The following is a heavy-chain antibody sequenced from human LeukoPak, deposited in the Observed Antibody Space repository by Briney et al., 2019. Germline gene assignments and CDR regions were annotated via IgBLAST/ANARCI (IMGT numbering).Heavy chain of an antibody. CDR1: GFTFSSYW. Sequence: GGSLRLSCAASGFTFSSYWMSWVRQAPGKGLEWVANIKQDGSEKYYVDSVKGRFTISRDNAKNSLYLQMNSLRAEDTAVYYCARVTLEWLLFRAYNYYGMDVWGQGTTVTVSS. D-gene: IGHD3-3*01. V-gene: IGHV3-7*01. CDR2: IKQDGSEK. J-gene: IGHJ6*02. CDR3: ARVTLEWLLFRAYNYYGMDV.